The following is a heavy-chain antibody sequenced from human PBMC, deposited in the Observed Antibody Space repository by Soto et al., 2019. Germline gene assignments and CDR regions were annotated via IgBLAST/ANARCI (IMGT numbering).Heavy chain of an antibody. J-gene: IGHJ6*02. CDR2: IIPIFGTA. CDR1: GGTFSSYA. CDR3: AREVPQFALGMDV. V-gene: IGHV1-69*06. D-gene: IGHD3-10*01. Sequence: SVKVSCKASGGTFSSYAISWVRQAPGQGLEWMGGIIPIFGTANYAQKFQGRVTITADKSTSTAYMELSSLRSEDTAVYYCAREVPQFALGMDVGGQGTTVTGSS.